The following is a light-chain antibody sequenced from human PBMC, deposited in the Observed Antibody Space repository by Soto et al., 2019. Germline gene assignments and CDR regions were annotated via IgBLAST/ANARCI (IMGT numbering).Light chain of an antibody. J-gene: IGLJ3*02. Sequence: QSVLTQPSSASGTPGQRVSISCSGTSSNVGRNFVYWYQQLPGSAPRLLIQNNDQRPSGVPDRFSGSKSGTSASLAVRGLQSKDEGLYHCAAWDDTLATLVFGGGTKLTVL. CDR2: NND. CDR1: SSNVGRNF. CDR3: AAWDDTLATLV. V-gene: IGLV1-47*01.